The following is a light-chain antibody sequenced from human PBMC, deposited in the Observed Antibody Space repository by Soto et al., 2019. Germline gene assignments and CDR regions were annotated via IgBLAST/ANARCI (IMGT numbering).Light chain of an antibody. CDR3: LQGTYWPIT. J-gene: IGKJ5*01. CDR1: QSLVYTDGNAY. V-gene: IGKV2-30*01. Sequence: VVMTQSPLSLPVTLGQPASISCRSSQSLVYTDGNAYLNWFHQRPGQSPRRLIYTVSNRDSGVPERFRGSGSGTHFTLKISRVEAEDVGVYYCLQGTYWPITFGQGTRLELK. CDR2: TVS.